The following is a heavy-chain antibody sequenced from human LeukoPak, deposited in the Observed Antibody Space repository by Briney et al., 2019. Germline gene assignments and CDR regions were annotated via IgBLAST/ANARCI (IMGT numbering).Heavy chain of an antibody. CDR1: GDSVSSNSAA. CDR2: TYYRSKWYN. V-gene: IGHV6-1*01. D-gene: IGHD3/OR15-3a*01. Sequence: SQTLSLTCAISGDSVSSNSAAWNWLRQSPSRGLEWLGRTYYRSKWYNDYAVSVKSRITINPDPSKNQFSLQLNSVTPEDTAVYYCARNPFLDFLTYYFDYWGQGTLVTVSS. CDR3: ARNPFLDFLTYYFDY. J-gene: IGHJ4*02.